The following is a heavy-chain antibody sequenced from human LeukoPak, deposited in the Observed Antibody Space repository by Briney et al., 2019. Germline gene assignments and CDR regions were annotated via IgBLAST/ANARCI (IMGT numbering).Heavy chain of an antibody. J-gene: IGHJ4*02. V-gene: IGHV3-21*01. CDR2: ISSSSSYI. CDR1: GFTFSSYS. CDR3: ARGSKTYDYDSSGYYLFDY. Sequence: GGSLRLSCAASGFTFSSYSMNWVRQAPGKGLEWVSSISSSSSYIYYADSVKGRFTISRDNAKNSLYLQMNSLRAEDTAVYYCARGSKTYDYDSSGYYLFDYWGQGTLVTVSS. D-gene: IGHD3-22*01.